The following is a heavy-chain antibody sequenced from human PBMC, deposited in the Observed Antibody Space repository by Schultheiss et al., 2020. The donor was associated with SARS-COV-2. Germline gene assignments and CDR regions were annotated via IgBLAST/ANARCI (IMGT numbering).Heavy chain of an antibody. J-gene: IGHJ4*02. CDR1: GYTFTSYG. D-gene: IGHD6-13*01. V-gene: IGHV1-18*01. Sequence: ASVKVSCKASGYTFTSYGISWVRQAPGQGLEWMGWISAYNGNTNYAQKLQGRVTMTTDTSTSTAYMELRSLRSEDTAVYYCARLSAAAGYDTFDYWGQGTLVTVSS. CDR2: ISAYNGNT. CDR3: ARLSAAAGYDTFDY.